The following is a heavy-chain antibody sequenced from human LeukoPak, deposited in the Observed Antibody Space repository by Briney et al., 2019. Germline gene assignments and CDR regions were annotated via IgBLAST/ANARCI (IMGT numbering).Heavy chain of an antibody. D-gene: IGHD2/OR15-2a*01. Sequence: SETLSLTCTVSNGSVGSNFWTYMRQPAGQGLEWIGRIHTTGSTNYNPFLKTRLTISVDTSKNQFSLRLNSVTAADTAVYYCARFSQYYDSPTHYLDYWGQGILVTVSS. CDR1: NGSVGSNF. CDR2: IHTTGST. J-gene: IGHJ4*02. CDR3: ARFSQYYDSPTHYLDY. V-gene: IGHV4-4*07.